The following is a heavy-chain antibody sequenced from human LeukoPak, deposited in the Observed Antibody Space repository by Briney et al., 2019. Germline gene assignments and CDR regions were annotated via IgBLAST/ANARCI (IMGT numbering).Heavy chain of an antibody. CDR3: AKDRGRYYDSSGFYWGYYFDS. D-gene: IGHD3-22*01. V-gene: IGHV3-23*01. CDR1: GFTFSSYA. J-gene: IGHJ4*02. Sequence: GGSLRLSCAASGFTFSSYAMSWVRQAPGKGLEWVSTISGTGGSTYYADSVKGRFTISRDNSKNTLYLQMSSLRAEDTAVYYCAKDRGRYYDSSGFYWGYYFDSWGQGILVTVST. CDR2: ISGTGGST.